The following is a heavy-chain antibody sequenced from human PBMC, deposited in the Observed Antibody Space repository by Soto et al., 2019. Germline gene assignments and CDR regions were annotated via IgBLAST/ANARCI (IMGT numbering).Heavy chain of an antibody. V-gene: IGHV3-30-3*01. D-gene: IGHD6-19*01. CDR3: ARDLGYSSGWYTYYFDY. CDR2: ISYDGSNK. Sequence: QVQLVESGGGVVQPGRSLRLSCAASGFTFSSYAMHWVRQAPGKGLEWVAVISYDGSNKYYADSVKGRFTISRDNSKNTLYLQMNSLRAVDTAVYYCARDLGYSSGWYTYYFDYWGQGTLVTVSS. J-gene: IGHJ4*02. CDR1: GFTFSSYA.